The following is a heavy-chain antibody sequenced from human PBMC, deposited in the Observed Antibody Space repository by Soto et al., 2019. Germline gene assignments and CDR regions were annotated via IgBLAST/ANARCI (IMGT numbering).Heavy chain of an antibody. D-gene: IGHD2-8*01. CDR2: ITDTGGDT. CDR3: ASRSATVLSLTY. Sequence: GGSLRLSCVASGITFGSRAMSWVRQAPGEGLEWVSIITDTGGDTKYADSVRGRFTISRDNSKNTLYLQMSSLRVEDSAVYYCASRSATVLSLTYWGPGTQVTVSS. J-gene: IGHJ4*02. V-gene: IGHV3-23*01. CDR1: GITFGSRA.